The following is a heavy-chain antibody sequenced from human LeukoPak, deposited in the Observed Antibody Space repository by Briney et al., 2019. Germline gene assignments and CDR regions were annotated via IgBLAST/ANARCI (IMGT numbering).Heavy chain of an antibody. D-gene: IGHD2-15*01. V-gene: IGHV4-34*01. CDR2: INHSGST. CDR3: ARASRRWRAFDI. CDR1: GGSFSGYY. J-gene: IGHJ3*02. Sequence: SETLSLTCAVYGGSFSGYYWSWIRQPPGKGLEWIGEINHSGSTNYNPSLKSRVTISVDTSKNQFSLKLSSVTAADTAVYYCARASRRWRAFDIWGQGTMVTVSS.